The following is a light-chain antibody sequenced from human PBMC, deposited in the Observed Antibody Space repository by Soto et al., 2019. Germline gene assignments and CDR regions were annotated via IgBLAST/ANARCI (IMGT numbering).Light chain of an antibody. J-gene: IGKJ1*01. CDR3: QQYDDWLWT. CDR2: GGS. Sequence: EIVMTQSPATLSVSPGERATLSCRASQSVDINLAWYQQKPGQAPRLLMYGGSTRATGIPARFGGRGSGTEFTLTISSLQSEDFAVYYCQQYDDWLWTFGQGTKVEIK. CDR1: QSVDIN. V-gene: IGKV3-15*01.